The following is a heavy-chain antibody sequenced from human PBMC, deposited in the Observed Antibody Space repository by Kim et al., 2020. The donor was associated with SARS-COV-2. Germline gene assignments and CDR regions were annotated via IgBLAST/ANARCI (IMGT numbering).Heavy chain of an antibody. V-gene: IGHV3-23*01. CDR1: GFTFNTYA. D-gene: IGHD6-13*01. CDR3: AKRTTSGTYYFDY. Sequence: GGSLRLSCGASGFTFNTYAMSWVRQAPGKGLEWVSSISAGGSGTYYADSVKGRFTISRDNSKNTLHLQMNSLRAEDTAVYHCAKRTTSGTYYFDYWGQGTLVTVSS. CDR2: ISAGGSGT. J-gene: IGHJ4*02.